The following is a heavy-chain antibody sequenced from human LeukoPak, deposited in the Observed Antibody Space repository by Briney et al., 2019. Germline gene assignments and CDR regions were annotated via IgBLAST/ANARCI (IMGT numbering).Heavy chain of an antibody. J-gene: IGHJ5*02. CDR1: GGSISSYY. V-gene: IGHV4-59*01. D-gene: IGHD3-22*01. CDR3: AREPGFDSSGYLNWFDP. Sequence: YPSETLSLTCTVSGGSISSYYWSWIRQPPGKGLEWIACISYSGSTKYNPSLKSRVTISVDTSKNQLSLKLSSVTAADTAVYYCAREPGFDSSGYLNWFDPWGQGTLVTVSP. CDR2: ISYSGST.